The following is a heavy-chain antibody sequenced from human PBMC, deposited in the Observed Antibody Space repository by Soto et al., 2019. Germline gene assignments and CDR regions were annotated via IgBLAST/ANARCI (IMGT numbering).Heavy chain of an antibody. Sequence: QVQLVESGGGVVQPGRSLRLSCAASGFTFSSYAMHWVRQAPGKGLEWVAVISYDGSNKYYADSVKGRFTISRDNSKNTLYLQMNSLRAEDTAVYYCARSATILVPAPGLDSWGQGTLVTVSS. CDR1: GFTFSSYA. V-gene: IGHV3-30-3*01. CDR3: ARSATILVPAPGLDS. J-gene: IGHJ4*02. CDR2: ISYDGSNK. D-gene: IGHD2-2*01.